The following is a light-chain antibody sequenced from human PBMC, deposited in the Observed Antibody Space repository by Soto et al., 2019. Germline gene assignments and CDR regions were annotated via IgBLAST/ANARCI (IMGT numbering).Light chain of an antibody. J-gene: IGLJ2*01. Sequence: ALTQPASVSGSPGQSITISCTGTSSDVGDYKYVSWYQQHPGKAPKLIIYEVSNRPSGASNRFSASKSGNTASLTISGHQFEDEDDYYRSSYTGSSTVVFGGGTKLTVL. CDR1: SSDVGDYKY. V-gene: IGLV2-14*01. CDR2: EVS. CDR3: SSYTGSSTVV.